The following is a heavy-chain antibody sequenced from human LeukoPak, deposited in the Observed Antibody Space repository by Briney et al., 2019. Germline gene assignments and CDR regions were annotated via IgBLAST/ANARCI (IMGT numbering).Heavy chain of an antibody. CDR3: ARASGSF. V-gene: IGHV4-39*07. CDR1: GGSISSRSDY. J-gene: IGHJ4*02. Sequence: PSETLSLTCTVSGGSISSRSDYWSWIRQPPGKGLEWIGEINHSGSTNYNPSLKSRVTISVDTSKNQFSLKLSSVTAADTAVYYCARASGSFWGQGTLVTVSS. CDR2: INHSGST. D-gene: IGHD3-10*01.